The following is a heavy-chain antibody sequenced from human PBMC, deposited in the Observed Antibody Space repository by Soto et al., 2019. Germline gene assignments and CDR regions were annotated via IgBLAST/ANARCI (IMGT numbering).Heavy chain of an antibody. CDR1: GGSIYTGGFY. V-gene: IGHV4-31*03. D-gene: IGHD1-26*01. Sequence: SETLSLTCTVSGGSIYTGGFYWIWIRHLPGKGLEWLGYIYYTGSTQYTPSLKSRLSISIDTSDNQFSLRLNSVTAADTAVYYCATSLVTSRARVDYWGQGTPVTVSS. CDR2: IYYTGST. J-gene: IGHJ4*02. CDR3: ATSLVTSRARVDY.